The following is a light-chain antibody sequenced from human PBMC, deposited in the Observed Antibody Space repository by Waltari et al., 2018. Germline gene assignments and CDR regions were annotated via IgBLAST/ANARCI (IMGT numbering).Light chain of an antibody. CDR1: RGHSSTV. CDR3: QTGGHGTWV. V-gene: IGLV4-69*01. J-gene: IGLJ3*02. CDR2: VNSDGSH. Sequence: QLVLTQSPSASASLGASVKLPCTLNRGHSSTVVAWLQQQPEKGPRYLMKVNSDGSHSKGDEIPDRFSGSSSGAERYLTISSVQSEDEADYYCQTGGHGTWVFGGGTKLTVL.